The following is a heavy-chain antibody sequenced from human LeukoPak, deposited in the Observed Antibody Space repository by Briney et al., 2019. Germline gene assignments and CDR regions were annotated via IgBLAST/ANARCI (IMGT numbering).Heavy chain of an antibody. Sequence: PSETLSLTCTVSGGSISSYYWSWIRQPPGKGLEWIGYIYYSGSTNYNPSLKSRVTISVDTSKNQFSLKLSSVTAADTAVYYCAKRATTTVDLLAFDIWGQGTMVTVSS. V-gene: IGHV4-59*01. CDR2: IYYSGST. J-gene: IGHJ3*02. D-gene: IGHD4-23*01. CDR3: AKRATTTVDLLAFDI. CDR1: GGSISSYY.